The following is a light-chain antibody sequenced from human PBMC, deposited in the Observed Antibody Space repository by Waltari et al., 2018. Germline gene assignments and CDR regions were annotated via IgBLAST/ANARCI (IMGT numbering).Light chain of an antibody. Sequence: DIRMTQSPSTLSASAGDRVIISCRASQSISKWLAWYQQKPEEAAKLLIYEASTLQSGVPSRFCGTGSVTDFTLTISSLQPDDFATYYCQQYNSYSLLTFGGGTKVEIK. CDR1: QSISKW. CDR3: QQYNSYSLLT. J-gene: IGKJ4*01. CDR2: EAS. V-gene: IGKV1-5*03.